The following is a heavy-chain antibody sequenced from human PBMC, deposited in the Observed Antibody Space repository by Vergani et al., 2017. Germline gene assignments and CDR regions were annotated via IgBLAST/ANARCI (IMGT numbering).Heavy chain of an antibody. CDR1: GGTFSSYT. V-gene: IGHV7-4-1*02. Sequence: QVQLVQSGAEVKKPGSSVKVSCKASGGTFSSYTISWVRQAPGQGLEWMGWINTNTGNPTYAQGFTGRFVFSLDTSVSTAYLQISSLKAEDTAVYYCARDRVSSSWYYLPDYWGQGTLVTVSS. D-gene: IGHD6-13*01. CDR2: INTNTGNP. J-gene: IGHJ4*02. CDR3: ARDRVSSSWYYLPDY.